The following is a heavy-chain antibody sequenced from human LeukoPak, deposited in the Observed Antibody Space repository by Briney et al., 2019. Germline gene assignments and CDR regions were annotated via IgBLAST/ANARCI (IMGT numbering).Heavy chain of an antibody. Sequence: SQTLSLTCTVSGGSISSYYWSWIRQPPGKGLEWIGYISYSGRTNYNPSLKSRVTISVDTSKNQFSLKLSSVTAADTAVYYCAVQSYGVVNFYMDVWGKGTTVTVSS. D-gene: IGHD3-3*01. CDR3: AVQSYGVVNFYMDV. CDR2: ISYSGRT. CDR1: GGSISSYY. V-gene: IGHV4-59*01. J-gene: IGHJ6*03.